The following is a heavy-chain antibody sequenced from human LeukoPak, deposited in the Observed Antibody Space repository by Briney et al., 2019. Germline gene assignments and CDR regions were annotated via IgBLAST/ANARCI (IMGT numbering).Heavy chain of an antibody. CDR2: ISYDGSNK. D-gene: IGHD6-13*01. Sequence: GRSLRLSCAASGFTFSSYAMHWVRQAPGKGLEWVAVISYDGSNKYYADSVKGRFTISRDNSKNTLYLQMNSLRAEDTAVYYCARASGYSSSWYVPFDYWGQGTLVTVSS. CDR3: ARASGYSSSWYVPFDY. J-gene: IGHJ4*02. V-gene: IGHV3-30*04. CDR1: GFTFSSYA.